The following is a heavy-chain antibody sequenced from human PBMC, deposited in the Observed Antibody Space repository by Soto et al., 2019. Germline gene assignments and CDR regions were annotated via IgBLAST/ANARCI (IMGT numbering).Heavy chain of an antibody. D-gene: IGHD2-15*01. CDR3: AVVPSGGGYHNFGY. Sequence: GGSLRLSCAASACTFTNYAMTWVRHAPGKGLEWVSTISGSGGNTYYADSVKGRFTISRDNSKNTLFLQLNSLRAEHTAVYFCAVVPSGGGYHNFGYRVQGALVSVSS. J-gene: IGHJ4*02. V-gene: IGHV3-23*01. CDR2: ISGSGGNT. CDR1: ACTFTNYA.